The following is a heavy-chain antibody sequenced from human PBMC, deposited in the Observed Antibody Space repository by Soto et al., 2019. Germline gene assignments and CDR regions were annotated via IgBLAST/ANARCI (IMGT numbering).Heavy chain of an antibody. D-gene: IGHD3-22*01. V-gene: IGHV3-21*01. CDR2: ISSSSSYI. Sequence: EVQLVESGGGLVKPGGSLRLSCAASGFTFSSYSMNWVRQAPGKGLEWVSSISSSSSYIYYADSVKGRFTISRDNAKNSLYQQMNSLRAEDTAVYYCARGTYYYDSSAYSAYWGQGTLVTVSS. J-gene: IGHJ4*02. CDR3: ARGTYYYDSSAYSAY. CDR1: GFTFSSYS.